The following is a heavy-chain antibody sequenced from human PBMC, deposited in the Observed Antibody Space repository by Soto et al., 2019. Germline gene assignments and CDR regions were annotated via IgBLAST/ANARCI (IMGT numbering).Heavy chain of an antibody. CDR1: GGTFSSYA. V-gene: IGHV1-69*12. J-gene: IGHJ6*02. D-gene: IGHD3-10*01. CDR2: IMPIFGTP. Sequence: QVQLVQSGSEVKKPGSSVKGSCKASGGTFSSYAISWVRQVPGQGLEWMGGIMPIFGTPDYAQKFQGRVTITADESTSIAYMELSSLRSEDTGVYYCARDKDRPQLGGNYYYIMDVWGQGTTVTVSS. CDR3: ARDKDRPQLGGNYYYIMDV.